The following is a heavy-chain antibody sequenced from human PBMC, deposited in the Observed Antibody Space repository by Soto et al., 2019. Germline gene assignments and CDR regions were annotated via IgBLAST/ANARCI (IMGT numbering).Heavy chain of an antibody. Sequence: EVQLVESGGGLVKPGGSPRLSCAASGFTFSSYSMNWVRQAPGKGLEWVSSITSSGSYIYYADSVKGRLTISRDNAKNSLYLQMNSLRAEDTAVYYCAREVTTGTFDSWGQGTLVTVSS. CDR2: ITSSGSYI. J-gene: IGHJ5*01. CDR1: GFTFSSYS. CDR3: AREVTTGTFDS. D-gene: IGHD1-1*01. V-gene: IGHV3-21*06.